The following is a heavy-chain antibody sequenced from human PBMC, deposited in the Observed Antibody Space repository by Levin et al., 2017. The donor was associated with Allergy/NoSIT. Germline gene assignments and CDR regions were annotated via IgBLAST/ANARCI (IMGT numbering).Heavy chain of an antibody. Sequence: GGSLRLSCAASGFTFSSYSMNWVRQAPGKGLEWVSYISSSSSTIYYADSVKGRFTISRDNAKNSLYLQMNSLRAEDTAVYYCASTPPRVQLWLTDAFDIWGQGTMVTVSS. CDR2: ISSSSSTI. CDR1: GFTFSSYS. J-gene: IGHJ3*02. D-gene: IGHD5-18*01. V-gene: IGHV3-48*01. CDR3: ASTPPRVQLWLTDAFDI.